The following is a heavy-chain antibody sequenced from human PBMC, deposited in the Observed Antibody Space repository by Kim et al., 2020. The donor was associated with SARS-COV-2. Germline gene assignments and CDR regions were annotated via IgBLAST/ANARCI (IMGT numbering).Heavy chain of an antibody. CDR3: ARPDYGDYAGSSL. Sequence: GGSLRLSCAASGFTFSSYSMNWVRQAPGKGLEWVSSISSSSSYIYYADSVKGRFTISRDNAKNSLYLQMNSLRAEDTAVYYCARPDYGDYAGSSLWGQGTLVTVSS. D-gene: IGHD4-17*01. J-gene: IGHJ4*02. CDR2: ISSSSSYI. CDR1: GFTFSSYS. V-gene: IGHV3-21*01.